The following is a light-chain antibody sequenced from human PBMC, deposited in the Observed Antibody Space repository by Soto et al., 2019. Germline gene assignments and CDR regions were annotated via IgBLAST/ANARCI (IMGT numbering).Light chain of an antibody. CDR3: ASYAGSNKV. CDR1: SSDVGGYNY. V-gene: IGLV2-8*01. J-gene: IGLJ1*01. CDR2: EVT. Sequence: QSALTQPPSASGSPGQSVTISCTGTSSDVGGYNYVSWYQQHPGKAPKLMIYEVTKRPSGVPDRFSGSKSGNTASLTVSGLLSEDEADYYCASYAGSNKVFGTGTKLNVL.